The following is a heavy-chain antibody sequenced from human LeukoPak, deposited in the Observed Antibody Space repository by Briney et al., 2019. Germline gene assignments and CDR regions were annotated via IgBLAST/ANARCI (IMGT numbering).Heavy chain of an antibody. D-gene: IGHD3-22*01. CDR1: GGTFSSYA. J-gene: IGHJ4*02. CDR2: IIPILGIA. CDR3: ARDANGYSPFDY. Sequence: SVKVSCKASGGTFSSYAISWVRQAPGQGLEWMGRIIPILGIANYAQKFQGRVTITADKSTSTAYMELSSLRSEDTAVYYCARDANGYSPFDYWGQGTLVTVCS. V-gene: IGHV1-69*04.